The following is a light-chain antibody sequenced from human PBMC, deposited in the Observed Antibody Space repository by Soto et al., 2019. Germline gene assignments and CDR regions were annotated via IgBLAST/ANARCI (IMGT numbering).Light chain of an antibody. V-gene: IGKV3-20*01. CDR3: QQYGSSLYT. Sequence: EIVLTQSPGTLSLSPGERATLSCRASQSVSSSYLAGYQQKPGQAPRLLIYDASSRATGIPDRFSGSGSGTDFTLTISRLEPEDFAAYYCQQYGSSLYTFGQGTKLEIK. CDR1: QSVSSSY. J-gene: IGKJ2*01. CDR2: DAS.